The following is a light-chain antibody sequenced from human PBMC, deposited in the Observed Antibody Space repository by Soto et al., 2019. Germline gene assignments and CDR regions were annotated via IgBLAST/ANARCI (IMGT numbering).Light chain of an antibody. CDR3: SSYTSSSNGGL. Sequence: QSALTQPASVSGSPGQSITISCSGTSSDVGGYDHVSWYQHHPGEAPKLMIYEVSYRPSGVSTRFSGSKSGITASLTISGLQAEDEADYYCSSYTSSSNGGLFGGGTKLTVL. J-gene: IGLJ2*01. CDR2: EVS. V-gene: IGLV2-14*01. CDR1: SSDVGGYDH.